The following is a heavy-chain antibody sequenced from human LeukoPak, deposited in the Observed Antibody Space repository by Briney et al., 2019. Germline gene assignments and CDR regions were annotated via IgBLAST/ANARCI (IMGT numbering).Heavy chain of an antibody. CDR1: GFTFSDYY. J-gene: IGHJ3*02. D-gene: IGHD1-26*01. CDR2: ISSSGSTI. CDR3: PRDGGSGSYLAEDAFDI. V-gene: IGHV3-11*04. Sequence: GGSLRLSCAASGFTFSDYYMSWIRQAPGKGLEWVSYISSSGSTIYYADSVKGRFTISRDNAKNSLYLQMNSLRAEDTAVFYCPRDGGSGSYLAEDAFDIWGQGTMVTVSS.